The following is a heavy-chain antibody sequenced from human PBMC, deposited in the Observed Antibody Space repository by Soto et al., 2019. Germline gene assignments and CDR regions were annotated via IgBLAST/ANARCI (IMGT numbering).Heavy chain of an antibody. J-gene: IGHJ4*02. D-gene: IGHD5-12*01. V-gene: IGHV1-46*01. CDR2: INPSGGST. CDR1: GYTFTSYY. Sequence: QVQLVQSGAEVKKPGASVKVSCKASGYTFTSYYMHWVRQAPGQGLEWMGVINPSGGSTDYAQKFQGRVTMTRDTSKSTVYMDLSSLRSEDTAVFYCAREGNGYNLGPSVDFDYWGQGTLVTVSS. CDR3: AREGNGYNLGPSVDFDY.